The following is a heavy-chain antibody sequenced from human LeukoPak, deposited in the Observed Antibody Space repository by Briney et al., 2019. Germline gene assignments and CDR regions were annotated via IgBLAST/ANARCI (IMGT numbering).Heavy chain of an antibody. V-gene: IGHV3-48*02. J-gene: IGHJ4*02. CDR2: ISSSSSSI. CDR1: GFTFSSYT. Sequence: QPGGSLRLSCAASGFTFSSYTMNWVRQAPGKGLEWISYISSSSSSIYYADSVKGRFTISRDNAKNSLYLQMNSLRDEDSAVYYCAREAGDYGDPRREFHYWGQGTLVTVSS. CDR3: AREAGDYGDPRREFHY. D-gene: IGHD4-17*01.